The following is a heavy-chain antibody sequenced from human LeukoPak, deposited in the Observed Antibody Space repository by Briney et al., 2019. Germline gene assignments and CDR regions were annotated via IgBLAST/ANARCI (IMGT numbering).Heavy chain of an antibody. D-gene: IGHD3-22*01. V-gene: IGHV1-69*01. J-gene: IGHJ3*02. CDR2: IIPIFGTA. Sequence: GSSVKVSCKASGGTFSSYAISWVRQAPGQGLEWMGGIIPIFGTANYAQKFQGRVTITADESTSTAYMELSSLRSEDTAVYYCARAVNSNLSGYYSHAFDIWGQGTMVTVSS. CDR3: ARAVNSNLSGYYSHAFDI. CDR1: GGTFSSYA.